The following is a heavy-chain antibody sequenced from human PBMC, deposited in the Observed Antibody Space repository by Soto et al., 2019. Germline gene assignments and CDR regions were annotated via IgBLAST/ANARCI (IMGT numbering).Heavy chain of an antibody. J-gene: IGHJ4*02. CDR1: GYTFTSYD. CDR3: GREISGSYRFDY. D-gene: IGHD1-26*01. CDR2: MNPNSGTT. Sequence: QVQLVQSGAEVKKPGASVKVSCKASGYTFTSYDINWVRQATGQGLEWMGWMNPNSGTTGYAQKFQGRVTMTRNTSITTAYMELSSLRSEDTAVYYCGREISGSYRFDYWGQGTLVTVSS. V-gene: IGHV1-8*01.